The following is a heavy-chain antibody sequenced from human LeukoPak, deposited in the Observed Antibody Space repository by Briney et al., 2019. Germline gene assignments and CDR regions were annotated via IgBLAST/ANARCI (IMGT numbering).Heavy chain of an antibody. CDR2: IYYSGST. V-gene: IGHV4-59*01. D-gene: IGHD5-18*01. Sequence: SETLSLTCSVSGGSISSYYWSWIRQSPGKGLEWIGYIYYSGSTNYNPSLKDRVTISVDTSKNQFSLNLRSVTAADTAIYYCARGDTKGQPFDYWGQGTLVTVPS. CDR3: ARGDTKGQPFDY. CDR1: GGSISSYY. J-gene: IGHJ4*02.